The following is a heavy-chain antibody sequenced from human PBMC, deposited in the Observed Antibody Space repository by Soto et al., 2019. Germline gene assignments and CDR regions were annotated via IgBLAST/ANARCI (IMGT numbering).Heavy chain of an antibody. D-gene: IGHD5-12*01. CDR2: IDYSGNT. CDR3: ARNVSVSGYEYYFDK. V-gene: IGHV4-39*01. CDR1: GGSIISSSYY. J-gene: IGHJ4*02. Sequence: SETLSLTCTVSGGSIISSSYYWAWIRQPPGKGLEWLGNIDYSGNTYYNPSLERRVAISVDTSKNQFSLKLTSVTAVDTAVYYCARNVSVSGYEYYFDKGGQGTLVTVS.